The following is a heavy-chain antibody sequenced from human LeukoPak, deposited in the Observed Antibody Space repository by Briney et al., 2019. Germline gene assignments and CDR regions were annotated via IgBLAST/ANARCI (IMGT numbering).Heavy chain of an antibody. J-gene: IGHJ4*02. CDR3: AKTPKAPAAPLALDFDY. CDR1: GYIFTSYG. Sequence: ASVQVTCKASGYIFTSYGISWVRQAPAQGLECMGFTSAYSGNTNYAKELQGRVTMTTDRSTSTDYMELRSLSSDVTAVYYCAKTPKAPAAPLALDFDYWGQGTLVTVSS. D-gene: IGHD2-2*01. CDR2: TSAYSGNT. V-gene: IGHV1-18*01.